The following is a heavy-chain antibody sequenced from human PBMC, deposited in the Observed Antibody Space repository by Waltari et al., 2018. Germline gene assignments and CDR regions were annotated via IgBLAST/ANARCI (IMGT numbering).Heavy chain of an antibody. CDR2: ISGSGGST. Sequence: VQLQQWGAGLLKPSETLSLTCAVYGGSFSGYYWSWIRQPPGKGLEWVSAISGSGGSTYYADSVKGRFTISRDNSKNTLYLQMNSLRAEDTAVYYCAKILDTASYGMDVWGQGTTVTVSS. V-gene: IGHV3-23*01. CDR3: AKILDTASYGMDV. D-gene: IGHD5-18*01. CDR1: GGSFSGYY. J-gene: IGHJ6*02.